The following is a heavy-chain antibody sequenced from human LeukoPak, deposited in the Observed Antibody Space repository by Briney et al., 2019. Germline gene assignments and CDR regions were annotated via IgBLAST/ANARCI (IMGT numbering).Heavy chain of an antibody. D-gene: IGHD3-3*01. V-gene: IGHV5-51*01. J-gene: IGHJ3*02. Sequence: GASLQISCKGSGSSFTSYWIGWVRPLPGKGLEWMGIIYPGDSDTRYSPSFQGQVTISADKSISTAYLQWSSLKASDTAMYYCARHRHDYFWSGPSDAFDIWGQGTMVTVSS. CDR1: GSSFTSYW. CDR3: ARHRHDYFWSGPSDAFDI. CDR2: IYPGDSDT.